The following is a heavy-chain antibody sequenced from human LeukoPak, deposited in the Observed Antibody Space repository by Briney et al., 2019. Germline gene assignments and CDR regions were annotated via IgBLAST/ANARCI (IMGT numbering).Heavy chain of an antibody. CDR1: GFTFSSYA. J-gene: IGHJ6*03. CDR3: ARGQRAHVEWYYYMDV. Sequence: GGSLRLSCAASGFTFSSYAIHGVRQAPGKGLEWVAVISYDGSNKYYADSVKGRFTISRDNSNNTLYLQMNSLRADDTAVYYCARGQRAHVEWYYYMDVWGKGTTVTVSS. D-gene: IGHD1-26*01. V-gene: IGHV3-30*04. CDR2: ISYDGSNK.